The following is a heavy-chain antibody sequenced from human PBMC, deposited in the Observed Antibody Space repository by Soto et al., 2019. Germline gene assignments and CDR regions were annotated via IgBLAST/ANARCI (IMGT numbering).Heavy chain of an antibody. CDR1: GFTFSSYA. Sequence: PGGSLRLSCAASGFTFSSYAMSWVRQAPGKGLEWVSAISGSGGSTYYADSVKGRFTISRDNSKNTLYLQMNSLRAEDTAVYYCATRRYYYDSRSTFDYWGQGTLVTVSS. J-gene: IGHJ4*02. D-gene: IGHD3-22*01. CDR2: ISGSGGST. CDR3: ATRRYYYDSRSTFDY. V-gene: IGHV3-23*01.